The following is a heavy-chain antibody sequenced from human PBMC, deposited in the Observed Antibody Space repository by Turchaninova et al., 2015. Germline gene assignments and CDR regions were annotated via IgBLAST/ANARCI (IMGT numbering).Heavy chain of an antibody. Sequence: QVQLQESGPGLVKPSETLSLTCAVSGYSISSGYYWGWLRQPPGTGLEWIGSIHHSGKTYYNPSLKSRVTISVDTSKNQFSRRLSSVTAADTAVYYCARLGCSGGCCYGDYWGQGTLVTVSS. CDR3: ARLGCSGGCCYGDY. V-gene: IGHV4-38-2*01. D-gene: IGHD2-15*01. CDR2: IHHSGKT. J-gene: IGHJ4*02. CDR1: GYSISSGYY.